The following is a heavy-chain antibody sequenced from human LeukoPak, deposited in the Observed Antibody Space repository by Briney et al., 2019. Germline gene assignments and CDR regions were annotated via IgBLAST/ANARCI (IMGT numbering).Heavy chain of an antibody. J-gene: IGHJ4*02. CDR1: GYTFTGYY. D-gene: IGHD6-6*01. CDR2: INPNSGGT. Sequence: ASVRVSCKASGYTFTGYYMHWVRQAPGQGLEWMGWINPNSGGTNYAQKFQGRVTMTRDTSISTAYMELSRLRSDDTAVYYCATSDYSSSSEYYFDYWGQGTLVTVSS. V-gene: IGHV1-2*02. CDR3: ATSDYSSSSEYYFDY.